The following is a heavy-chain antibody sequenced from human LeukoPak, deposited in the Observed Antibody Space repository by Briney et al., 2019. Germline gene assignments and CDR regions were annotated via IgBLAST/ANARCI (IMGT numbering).Heavy chain of an antibody. D-gene: IGHD3-9*01. CDR3: ARSAAGILTGYSKGPWFDP. CDR1: GVSISSGSYY. J-gene: IGHJ5*02. CDR2: IYTSGST. Sequence: SETLSLTCTVSGVSISSGSYYWSWIRQPAGKGLEWIGRIYTSGSTNYNPSLKSRVTISVDTSKNQFSLKLSSVTAADTAVYYCARSAAGILTGYSKGPWFDPWGQGTLVTVSS. V-gene: IGHV4-61*02.